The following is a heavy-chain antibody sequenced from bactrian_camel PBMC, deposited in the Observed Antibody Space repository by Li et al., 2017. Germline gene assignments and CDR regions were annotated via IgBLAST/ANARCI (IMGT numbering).Heavy chain of an antibody. CDR3: AEGRGSRGEHCYSLNY. CDR1: GLTSTSNC. D-gene: IGHD6*01. V-gene: IGHV3S53*01. Sequence: VESGGGSVQVGGSLRLSCQISGLTSTSNCMGWFRQVSGKKREAVAVLNHDGTLKYAESVKGRFTLSRESAENTVYLQMNNLQPEDTATYYCAEGRGSRGEHCYSLNYWGQGTQVTVS. CDR2: LNHDGTL. J-gene: IGHJ4*01.